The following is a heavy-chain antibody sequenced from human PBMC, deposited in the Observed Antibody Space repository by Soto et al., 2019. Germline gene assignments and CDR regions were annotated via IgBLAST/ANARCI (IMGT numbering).Heavy chain of an antibody. CDR2: INAGNGNT. CDR1: GYTFTSYA. CDR3: GRGSWLNWFDP. D-gene: IGHD3-10*01. Sequence: QVQLVQSGAEVKKPGASVKVSCKASGYTFTSYAMHWVRQAPGQRLEWMGWINAGNGNTKYSQKFQGRVTITRDTSASTAYMELSSLRSEDTAVYYCGRGSWLNWFDPWGQVTLVTVSS. V-gene: IGHV1-3*01. J-gene: IGHJ5*02.